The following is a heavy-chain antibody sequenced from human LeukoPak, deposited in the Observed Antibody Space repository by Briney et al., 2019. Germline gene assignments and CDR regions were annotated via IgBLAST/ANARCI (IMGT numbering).Heavy chain of an antibody. CDR1: GYTFTSYG. J-gene: IGHJ5*02. V-gene: IGHV1-18*04. D-gene: IGHD2-2*02. Sequence: GASVKVSCKASGYTFTSYGISWVRQAPGQGLEWMGWISAYNGNTNYAQKLQGRVTMTTDTSTSTAYMELRSLRSDDTAVYYCARGVRYCSSTSCYRALNWFDPWGQGTLVTVSS. CDR2: ISAYNGNT. CDR3: ARGVRYCSSTSCYRALNWFDP.